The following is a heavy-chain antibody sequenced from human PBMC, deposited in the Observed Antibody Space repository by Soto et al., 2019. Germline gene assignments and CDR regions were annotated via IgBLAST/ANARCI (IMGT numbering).Heavy chain of an antibody. J-gene: IGHJ4*02. Sequence: EVQLLESGGGLVQPGGSLRLSCAASGFTFSSFVMGWVRQAPGKGLEWVSAIGGRDGATYYPDSVKGRFTISRDNSKNTLYLQMNSLRAEDTAVYYCAKTLEGYCSGGSCLFDYWGQGTLVTVSS. D-gene: IGHD2-15*01. CDR3: AKTLEGYCSGGSCLFDY. V-gene: IGHV3-23*01. CDR1: GFTFSSFV. CDR2: IGGRDGAT.